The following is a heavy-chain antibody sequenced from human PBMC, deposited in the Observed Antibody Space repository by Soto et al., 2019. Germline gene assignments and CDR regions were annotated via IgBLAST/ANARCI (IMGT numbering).Heavy chain of an antibody. Sequence: EVQLVESGGGLVQPGGTLRLSCEASGFTFRNYDMHWVRQGTGKGLEWVSGISAAGDPDYADSVEGRFTISRENAQNSCFLQMTSLRVGDTAVYYCDRPDRDCSGLDVWGQGTTVIFSS. J-gene: IGHJ6*02. CDR3: DRPDRDCSGLDV. V-gene: IGHV3-13*05. CDR2: ISAAGDP. CDR1: GFTFRNYD.